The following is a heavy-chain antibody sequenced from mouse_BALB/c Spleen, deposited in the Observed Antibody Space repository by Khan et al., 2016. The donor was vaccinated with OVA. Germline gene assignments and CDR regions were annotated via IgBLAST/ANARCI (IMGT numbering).Heavy chain of an antibody. CDR1: GFTFSSYA. J-gene: IGHJ1*01. V-gene: IGHV5-9-3*01. CDR3: ARPPITTGVATSVWFFDV. Sequence: EVQLVESGGGLVKPGGSLKLSCVASGFTFSSYAMSWVRQTPEKRLEWVATISSSGNYTYYPDSVRGRVTISRDNAKNTLYMQHSSLRSEDTAMYYWARPPITTGVATSVWFFDVWGAGTTVTVSS. CDR2: ISSSGNYT. D-gene: IGHD1-1*01.